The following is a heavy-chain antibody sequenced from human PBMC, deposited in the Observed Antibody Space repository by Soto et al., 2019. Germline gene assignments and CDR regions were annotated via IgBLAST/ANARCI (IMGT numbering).Heavy chain of an antibody. Sequence: GESLKISCKGSGYSFTSYWIGWVRQMPGKGLEWMGIIYPGDSDTRYSPSFQGQVTISADKSISTAYLQWSSLKASDTAMYYCARLLGYCSSTSCYQVGWFDPWGQGTLVTVSS. J-gene: IGHJ5*02. D-gene: IGHD2-2*01. CDR1: GYSFTSYW. CDR2: IYPGDSDT. V-gene: IGHV5-51*01. CDR3: ARLLGYCSSTSCYQVGWFDP.